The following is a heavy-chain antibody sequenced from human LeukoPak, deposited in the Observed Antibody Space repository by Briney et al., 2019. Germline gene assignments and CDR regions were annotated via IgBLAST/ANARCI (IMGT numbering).Heavy chain of an antibody. CDR1: GFTLSGSA. Sequence: PGGSLRLSCAASGFTLSGSAMHWVRQASGKGLEWVGRIRSKANSYATAYAASVKGRFTISRDDAKNTAYLQMNSLKTEDTAVYYCTRLADSSSWYYYYNGMDVWGQGTTVTVSS. V-gene: IGHV3-73*01. D-gene: IGHD6-13*01. CDR3: TRLADSSSWYYYYNGMDV. J-gene: IGHJ6*02. CDR2: IRSKANSYAT.